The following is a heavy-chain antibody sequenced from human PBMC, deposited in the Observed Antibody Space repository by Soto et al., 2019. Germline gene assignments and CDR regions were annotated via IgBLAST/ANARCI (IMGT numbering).Heavy chain of an antibody. J-gene: IGHJ4*02. CDR3: ASEAGYSYGSVEY. D-gene: IGHD5-18*01. CDR2: IYYSGST. CDR1: GGSISSGDYY. V-gene: IGHV4-30-4*01. Sequence: QVQLQESGPGLVKPSQTLSLTCTVSGGSISSGDYYWSWIRQPPGKGLEWIGYIYYSGSTYYNPSLKSRVTLYVDPSKNQFSLKLSSVTAADTAVYYCASEAGYSYGSVEYWGQGTLVTVSS.